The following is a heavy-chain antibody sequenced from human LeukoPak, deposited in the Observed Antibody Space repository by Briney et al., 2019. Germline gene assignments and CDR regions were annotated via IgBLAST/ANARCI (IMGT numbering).Heavy chain of an antibody. CDR2: IYHSGST. Sequence: PSETLSLTCAVSGYSISSGYYWGWIRQPPGKGLEWIGSIYHSGSTYYNPSLKSRVTISVDTSKNQFSLKLSSVTAADTAVYYCARVYSGSYLGYFDYWGQGTPVTVSS. V-gene: IGHV4-38-2*01. J-gene: IGHJ4*02. D-gene: IGHD1-26*01. CDR1: GYSISSGYY. CDR3: ARVYSGSYLGYFDY.